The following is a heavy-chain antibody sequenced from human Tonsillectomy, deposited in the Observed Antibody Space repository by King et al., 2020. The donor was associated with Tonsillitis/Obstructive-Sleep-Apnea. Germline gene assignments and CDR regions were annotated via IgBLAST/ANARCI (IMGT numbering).Heavy chain of an antibody. Sequence: VQLVESGGGVVQPGRSLRLSCAASGFTFSTYGMHWVRQAPGKGLEWVAVLWCDGSNKYYADSVKGRFTISRANSKNTLYLQMNSLRADDTVVYYCARRGITMIRGDYYYMDVWGKGTTVTVSS. CDR1: GFTFSTYG. V-gene: IGHV3-33*01. CDR3: ARRGITMIRGDYYYMDV. J-gene: IGHJ6*03. D-gene: IGHD3-10*01. CDR2: LWCDGSNK.